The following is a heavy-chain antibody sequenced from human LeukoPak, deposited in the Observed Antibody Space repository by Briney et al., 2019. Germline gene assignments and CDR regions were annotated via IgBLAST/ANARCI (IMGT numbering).Heavy chain of an antibody. Sequence: ASVKVSCKASNYTFTSYGISWVRQTPGQGLEWMAWINAYNGDTNYAQKFQGRVTLTTETSTSTAYMELRSLRSDDTAVYFCARDGSGVWFDYWGQGTLVTVSS. V-gene: IGHV1-18*01. CDR2: INAYNGDT. CDR3: ARDGSGVWFDY. D-gene: IGHD3-10*01. CDR1: NYTFTSYG. J-gene: IGHJ4*02.